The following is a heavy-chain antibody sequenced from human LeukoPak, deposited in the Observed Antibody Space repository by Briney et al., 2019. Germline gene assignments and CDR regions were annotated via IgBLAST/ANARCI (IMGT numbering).Heavy chain of an antibody. CDR2: IYYNGST. V-gene: IGHV4-61*08. CDR1: GGSISSGGYY. CDR3: ARGYYYYGMDV. J-gene: IGHJ6*02. Sequence: SQTLSLTCTVSGGSISSGGYYWSWIRQPPGKGLEWIGYIYYNGSTNYNPSLKSRVTISVDTSKNQFSLKLSSVTAADTAVYYCARGYYYYGMDVWGQGTTVTVSS.